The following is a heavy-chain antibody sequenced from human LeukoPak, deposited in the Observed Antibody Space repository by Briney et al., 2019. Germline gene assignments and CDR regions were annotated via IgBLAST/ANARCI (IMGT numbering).Heavy chain of an antibody. Sequence: GGSLRLSCAASGFIFSNYAMSWVRKAPGKGLKWVSTLSVISGTPYYADSLRGRFTISRDNSKNTLYLQMNSLRAEDTAVYYCAKVLVLVSANRYYFDYWGQGTLVTVSS. J-gene: IGHJ4*02. CDR1: GFIFSNYA. CDR2: LSVISGTP. D-gene: IGHD2-15*01. V-gene: IGHV3-23*01. CDR3: AKVLVLVSANRYYFDY.